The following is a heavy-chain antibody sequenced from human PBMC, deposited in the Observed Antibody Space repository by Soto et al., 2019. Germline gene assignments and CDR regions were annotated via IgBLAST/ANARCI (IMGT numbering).Heavy chain of an antibody. V-gene: IGHV4-39*01. CDR2: VYYSGST. CDR3: ARQARGAQPNWFDP. CDR1: GGSISSSSYY. Sequence: NPSEPLSLTCTVSGGSISSSSYYWGWIRQPPGKGLEWIGSVYYSGSTYYKPSLKSRVTISVDTSKNQFSLKLSSVTAADTAVYYCARQARGAQPNWFDPWGQGTLVTVSS. D-gene: IGHD3-10*01. J-gene: IGHJ5*02.